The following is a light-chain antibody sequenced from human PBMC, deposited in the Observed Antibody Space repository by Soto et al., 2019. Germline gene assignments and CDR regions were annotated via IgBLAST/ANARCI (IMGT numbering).Light chain of an antibody. Sequence: QSVLTQPPSASGTPGQRVTISCSGSSSNIGSNTVNWYQQLPGTAPKLLLYTNNQRPSGVPDRFSGSKSGTSASLAISGLQSEDEADYYCATWDDSLNGFVVFGGGTKSPS. CDR1: SSNIGSNT. J-gene: IGLJ2*01. CDR2: TNN. V-gene: IGLV1-44*01. CDR3: ATWDDSLNGFVV.